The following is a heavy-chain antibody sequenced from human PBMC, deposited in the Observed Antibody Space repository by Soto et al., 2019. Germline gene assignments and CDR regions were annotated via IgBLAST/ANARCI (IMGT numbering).Heavy chain of an antibody. CDR3: ARWWMYATRFDP. Sequence: QLQLQESGSGLVKPSQTLSLTCAVSGGSISSGGYSWSWIRQPPGKGLEWIGYIYHSGSTYYNPSLESRVNISVDRSKNQFSLKLSSVTAEDTAVYYCARWWMYATRFDPWGQGTLVTVSS. V-gene: IGHV4-30-2*01. J-gene: IGHJ5*02. D-gene: IGHD2-8*01. CDR2: IYHSGST. CDR1: GGSISSGGYS.